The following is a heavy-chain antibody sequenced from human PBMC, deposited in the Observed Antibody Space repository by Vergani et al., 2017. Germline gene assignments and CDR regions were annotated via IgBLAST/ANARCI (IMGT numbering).Heavy chain of an antibody. D-gene: IGHD3-3*01. CDR1: GYTFTSYY. Sequence: QVQLVQSGAEVKKPGASVKVSCKASGYTFTSYYMHWVRQAPGQGLEWMGIINPSGGSTSYAQKSQGRVTMTRDTSTSTVYMELSSLRSEDTAVYYCARDVREFLEWLLPNYYYYGMDVWGQGTTVTVSS. CDR3: ARDVREFLEWLLPNYYYYGMDV. CDR2: INPSGGST. J-gene: IGHJ6*02. V-gene: IGHV1-46*03.